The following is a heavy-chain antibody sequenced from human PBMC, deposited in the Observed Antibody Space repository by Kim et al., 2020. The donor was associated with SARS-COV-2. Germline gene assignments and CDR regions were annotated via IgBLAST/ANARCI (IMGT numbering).Heavy chain of an antibody. V-gene: IGHV4-31*02. Sequence: PSLKSRVTISVDTSKNQFSLKLSSVTAADTAVYYCARIRSGSYYTNWFDPWGQGTLVTVSS. J-gene: IGHJ5*02. CDR3: ARIRSGSYYTNWFDP. D-gene: IGHD3-10*01.